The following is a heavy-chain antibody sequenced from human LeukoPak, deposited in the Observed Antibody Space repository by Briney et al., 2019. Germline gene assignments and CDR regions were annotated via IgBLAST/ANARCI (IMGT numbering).Heavy chain of an antibody. Sequence: PSETLSLTCAVSSYSISSGYYWGRIRQPPKKGLEWIGSISHSGGTYYNPSLKSRVTISVDTSKNQFSLKLSSVTAADTAVYYCARNQSYSNRIEGVSDAFDIWGQGTIVTVSS. J-gene: IGHJ3*02. CDR2: ISHSGGT. D-gene: IGHD6-13*01. CDR1: SYSISSGYY. V-gene: IGHV4-38-2*01. CDR3: ARNQSYSNRIEGVSDAFDI.